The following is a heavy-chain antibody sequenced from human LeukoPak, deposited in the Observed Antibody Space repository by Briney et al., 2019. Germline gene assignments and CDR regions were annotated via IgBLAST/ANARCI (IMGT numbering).Heavy chain of an antibody. D-gene: IGHD5-12*01. Sequence: GGSLGLSCAASGFTFSSYEMNWVRQAPGKGLEWVSYISSSGSTIYYADSVKGRFTISRDNAKNSLYLQMSSLRAEDTAVYYCARSISGYVRYWGQGTLVTVSS. V-gene: IGHV3-48*03. J-gene: IGHJ4*02. CDR1: GFTFSSYE. CDR2: ISSSGSTI. CDR3: ARSISGYVRY.